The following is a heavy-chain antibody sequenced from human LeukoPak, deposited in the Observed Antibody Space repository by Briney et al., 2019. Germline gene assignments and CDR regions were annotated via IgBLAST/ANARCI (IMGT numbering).Heavy chain of an antibody. D-gene: IGHD3-3*01. CDR3: ATALTRTSLMNDFWSGYYGY. J-gene: IGHJ4*02. CDR2: FDPEDGET. Sequence: GASVKVSCKVSGYTLTELSMHWVRQAPGKGLEWMGGFDPEDGETIYAQKFQGRVTMTEDTSTDTAYMELSSLRSEDTAVYYCATALTRTSLMNDFWSGYYGYWGQGTLVTVSS. CDR1: GYTLTELS. V-gene: IGHV1-24*01.